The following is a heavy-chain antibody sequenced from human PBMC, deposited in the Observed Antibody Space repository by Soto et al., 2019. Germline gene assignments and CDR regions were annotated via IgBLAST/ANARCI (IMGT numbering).Heavy chain of an antibody. CDR1: GGSISSDDFY. J-gene: IGHJ4*02. D-gene: IGHD6-6*01. V-gene: IGHV4-30-4*01. CDR2: IYYSGRT. CDR3: ARDRSSSPDFFDY. Sequence: PSETLSLTCSVSGGSISSDDFYWSWIRQPPGKGLEWIGYIYYSGRTSYNPSLKSRVTISIDTSNNHFSLKLSSVSAADTAVYYGARDRSSSPDFFDYWGQGTLVTVSS.